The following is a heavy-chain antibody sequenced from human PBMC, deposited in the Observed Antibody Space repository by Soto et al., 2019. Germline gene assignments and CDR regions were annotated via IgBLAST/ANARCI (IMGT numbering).Heavy chain of an antibody. V-gene: IGHV4-34*01. Sequence: QVQLQQWGAGLLKPSETLSLTCAVYGGSFSGYYWSWIRHPPGKGLEWIGEINHSGSTNYNPSLKSTVTISVDTSKNQFSMKLSSVTAADTAVYYCARHTAPIDYWGQGTLVTVSS. J-gene: IGHJ4*02. D-gene: IGHD2-2*02. CDR3: ARHTAPIDY. CDR1: GGSFSGYY. CDR2: INHSGST.